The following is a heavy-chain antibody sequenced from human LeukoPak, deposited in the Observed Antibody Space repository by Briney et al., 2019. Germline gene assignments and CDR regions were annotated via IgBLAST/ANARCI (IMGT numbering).Heavy chain of an antibody. Sequence: KTSETLSLTCTVSGGSISSSSYYWGWIRQPPGKGLEWIGSIYYSGSTYYNPSLKSRVTISVDTSKNQFSLKLSSVTAADTAVYYCARVVILSAITMRWFDPWGQGTLVTVSS. CDR2: IYYSGST. CDR1: GGSISSSSYY. CDR3: ARVVILSAITMRWFDP. J-gene: IGHJ5*02. V-gene: IGHV4-39*07. D-gene: IGHD3-3*01.